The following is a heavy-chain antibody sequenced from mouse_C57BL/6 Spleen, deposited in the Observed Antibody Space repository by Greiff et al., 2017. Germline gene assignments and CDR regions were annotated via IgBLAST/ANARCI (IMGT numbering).Heavy chain of an antibody. Sequence: EVKLMESGPELVKPGASVKISCKASGYSFTGYYMNWVKQSPEKSLEWIGEINPSTGGTTYNQKFKAKATLTVDKSSSTAYMQLKSLTSEDSAVYYGARSYGSSSYFDYWGQGTTLTVSS. D-gene: IGHD1-1*01. CDR1: GYSFTGYY. CDR3: ARSYGSSSYFDY. V-gene: IGHV1-42*01. CDR2: INPSTGGT. J-gene: IGHJ2*01.